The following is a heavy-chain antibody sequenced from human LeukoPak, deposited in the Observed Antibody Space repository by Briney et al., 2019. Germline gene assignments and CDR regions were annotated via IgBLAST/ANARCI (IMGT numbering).Heavy chain of an antibody. CDR1: GGSFSGYY. V-gene: IGHV4-34*01. CDR3: ARGVGYDFWSGRYANWFDP. CDR2: INHSGST. J-gene: IGHJ5*02. Sequence: SETLSLTCAVYGGSFSGYYWSWVRQPPGKGLEWIGEINHSGSTNYNPSLKSRVTISVDTSKNQFSLKLISVTAADTAVYYCARGVGYDFWSGRYANWFDPWGQGTLVTVSS. D-gene: IGHD3-3*01.